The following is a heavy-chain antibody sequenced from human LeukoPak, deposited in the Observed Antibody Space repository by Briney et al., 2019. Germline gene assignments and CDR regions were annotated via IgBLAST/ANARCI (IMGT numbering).Heavy chain of an antibody. D-gene: IGHD6-19*01. CDR2: ISGSGGST. J-gene: IGHJ5*02. CDR3: AKDLSRAVAADWFDP. V-gene: IGHV3-23*01. CDR1: GFTFSSYA. Sequence: GGSLRLSCAASGFTFSSYAMSWVRQAPGKGLEWVSAISGSGGSTYYADSVKGRFTISRDNSKNTLYLQMTNLRAADTAVYYCAKDLSRAVAADWFDPWDQGSLVTVSS.